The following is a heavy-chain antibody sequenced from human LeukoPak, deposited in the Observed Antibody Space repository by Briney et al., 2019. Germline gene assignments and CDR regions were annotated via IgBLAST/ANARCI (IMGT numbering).Heavy chain of an antibody. CDR2: IYYSGST. J-gene: IGHJ4*02. Sequence: KPSETLSLTCTVSGGSISSSSYYWGWIRQPPGKGLEWIGSIYYSGSTHNNPSLKSRVTISTDTSKNQFSLKLSSVTAADTAVYYCARLYNWNDFYYFDYWGQGTLVTVSS. V-gene: IGHV4-39*01. D-gene: IGHD1-20*01. CDR3: ARLYNWNDFYYFDY. CDR1: GGSISSSSYY.